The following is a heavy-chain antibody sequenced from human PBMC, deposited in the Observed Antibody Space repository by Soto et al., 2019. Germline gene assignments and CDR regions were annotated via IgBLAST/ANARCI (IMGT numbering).Heavy chain of an antibody. Sequence: VQLVQSGTEVKEPGASVRVSCKASGYTFTAHSLHWARQAPGQGLEWMGWIIVSHDRPRYAPQFQGRLTFETDRIGTTAYMHLTRLTTEDTAVYCCDREQEDGVPGDYGGQGTPVVVSS. CDR3: DREQEDGVPGDY. V-gene: IGHV1-3*01. CDR1: GYTFTAHS. CDR2: IIVSHDRP. D-gene: IGHD2-8*01. J-gene: IGHJ4*02.